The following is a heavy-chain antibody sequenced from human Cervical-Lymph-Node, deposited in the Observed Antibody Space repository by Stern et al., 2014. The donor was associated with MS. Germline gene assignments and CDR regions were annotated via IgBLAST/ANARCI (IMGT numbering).Heavy chain of an antibody. CDR2: ITSIARNYAT. J-gene: IGHJ5*02. CDR3: MRRVDITLAWLDP. D-gene: IGHD5-12*01. Sequence: MQLVQSGGGLVQPGGSLKLSCAASGFTFSDSAIHWVRQTSGRGLEWVGRITSIARNYATVYAESVKNRFTISRDDSKNTAFLQMSSLRTEDTAIYYCMRRVDITLAWLDPWGQGAVVTVSS. V-gene: IGHV3-73*01. CDR1: GFTFSDSA.